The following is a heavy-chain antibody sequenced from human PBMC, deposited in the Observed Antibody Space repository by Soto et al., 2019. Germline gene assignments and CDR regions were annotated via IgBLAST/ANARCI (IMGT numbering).Heavy chain of an antibody. Sequence: EVQLVESGGGLVKPGGSLRLSCAASGFTFSSYSMNWVRQAPGKGLEWVSSISSSSSYIYYADSVKGRFTISRDNAKNSLYLQMNSLRAENTAVYYCARGASVAGDFLDAFDIWGQGTMVTVS. D-gene: IGHD6-19*01. J-gene: IGHJ3*02. CDR3: ARGASVAGDFLDAFDI. CDR1: GFTFSSYS. CDR2: ISSSSSYI. V-gene: IGHV3-21*01.